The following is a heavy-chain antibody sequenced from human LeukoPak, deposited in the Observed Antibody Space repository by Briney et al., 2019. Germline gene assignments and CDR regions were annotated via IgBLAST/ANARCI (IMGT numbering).Heavy chain of an antibody. CDR1: GYTFTSYG. J-gene: IGHJ5*02. Sequence: ASVKVSCKASGYTFTSYGISWVRQAPGQGLEWMGGIIPIFGTANYAQKFQGRVTITADESTSTAYMELSSLRSEDTAVYYCARGGGYSYGTPWPWGQGTLVTVSS. D-gene: IGHD5-18*01. V-gene: IGHV1-69*13. CDR2: IIPIFGTA. CDR3: ARGGGYSYGTPWP.